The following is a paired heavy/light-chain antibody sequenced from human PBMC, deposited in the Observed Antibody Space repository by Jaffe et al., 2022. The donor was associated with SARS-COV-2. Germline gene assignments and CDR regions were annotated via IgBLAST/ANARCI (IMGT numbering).Heavy chain of an antibody. J-gene: IGHJ6*02. CDR1: GFPFSSYL. CDR2: ISYDGSNT. CDR3: ARVYTDIPMVLYYYCGMDV. D-gene: IGHD5-18*01. Sequence: QVQLVESGGGVVQPGRSLRLSCAVSGFPFSSYLMHWVRQAPGKGLEWVAVISYDGSNTYYADSVKGRFTISRDNSKNTLYLQMNSLRAEDAALYYCARVYTDIPMVLYYYCGMDVWGQGTTVTVSS. V-gene: IGHV3-30-3*01.
Light chain of an antibody. V-gene: IGKV2-28*01. CDR1: QSLLHSNGYNY. CDR3: MQALQTPYT. CDR2: LGS. J-gene: IGKJ2*01. Sequence: DIVMTQSPLSLPVTPGEPASISCRSSQSLLHSNGYNYLDWYLQKPGQSPHLLIYLGSNRASGVPDRFSGSGSGTDFTLKISRVEAEDVGVYYCMQALQTPYTFGQGTKLEIK.